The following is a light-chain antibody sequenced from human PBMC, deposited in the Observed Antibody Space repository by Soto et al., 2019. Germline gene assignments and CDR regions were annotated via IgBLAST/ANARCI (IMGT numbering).Light chain of an antibody. CDR3: QQFYNYPRT. V-gene: IGKV3-15*01. CDR1: QSVRSN. J-gene: IGKJ1*01. CDR2: DAS. Sequence: EKVMTQSPATLSVSPGERATLSCSASQSVRSNLAWYQQKPGQPPRLLIYDASTRATGIPSRFSGSGSGTDFTLTISYLQSEDFGTYYCQQFYNYPRTFGQGTKVDIK.